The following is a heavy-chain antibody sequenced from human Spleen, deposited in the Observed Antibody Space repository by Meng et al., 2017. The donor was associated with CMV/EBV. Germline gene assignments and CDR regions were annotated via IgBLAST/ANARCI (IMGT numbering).Heavy chain of an antibody. V-gene: IGHV3-15*01. CDR1: GFTFSSYA. CDR3: TRDRVTIFGVVFLYFDC. D-gene: IGHD3-3*01. CDR2: IKSRADGGTT. J-gene: IGHJ4*02. Sequence: GGSLRLSCAASGFTFSSYAMSWVRQAPGKGLEWVGRIKSRADGGTTDFAAPVKGRFSISRDDSKNTLYLQMNSLKTEDTAVYYCTRDRVTIFGVVFLYFDCWGQGTLVTVSS.